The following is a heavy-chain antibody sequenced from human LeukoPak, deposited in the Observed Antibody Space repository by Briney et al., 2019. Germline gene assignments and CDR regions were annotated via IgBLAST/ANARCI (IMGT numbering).Heavy chain of an antibody. Sequence: SVKVSCKASGGTFSSYAISWVRQAPGQGLEWMGRIIPILGIANYAQKFQGRVTITADKSTSTAYMEVSGLSEGRTDGYDFSWGTGSEAFDIWGQGTMVTVSS. CDR2: IIPILGIA. CDR3: SWGTGSEAFDI. CDR1: GGTFSSYA. J-gene: IGHJ3*02. V-gene: IGHV1-69*04. D-gene: IGHD3-16*01.